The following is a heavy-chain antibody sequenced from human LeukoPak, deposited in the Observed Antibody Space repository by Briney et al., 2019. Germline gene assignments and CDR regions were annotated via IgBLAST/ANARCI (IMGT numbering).Heavy chain of an antibody. CDR3: ARLTREDGVDV. CDR1: GGSINGYY. CDR2: MFYNGYT. V-gene: IGHV4-59*01. Sequence: SETLSLTCNVSGGSINGYYWTWIRQPPGKGLEWIGYMFYNGYTNYSPSLKSRVTISLDTSKSQISMRLTSVTAADTGVYHCARLTREDGVDVWGQGSTVTVCS. J-gene: IGHJ6*02.